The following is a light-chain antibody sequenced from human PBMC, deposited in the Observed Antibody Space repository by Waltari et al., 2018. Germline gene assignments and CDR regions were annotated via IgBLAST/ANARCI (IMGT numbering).Light chain of an antibody. Sequence: EIVMTQSPATLSVSPGERATHSCRASQSVSSNLAWYQQKPGQAPRLLIYGASTRATGIPARFSGSGSGTEFTLTISILQSEDFAVYYCQQYNNWPPEEAFGQGTKVEIK. V-gene: IGKV3-15*01. CDR1: QSVSSN. CDR2: GAS. CDR3: QQYNNWPPEEA. J-gene: IGKJ1*01.